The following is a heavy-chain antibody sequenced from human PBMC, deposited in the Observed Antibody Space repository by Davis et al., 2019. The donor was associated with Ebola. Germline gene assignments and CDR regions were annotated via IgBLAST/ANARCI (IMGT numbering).Heavy chain of an antibody. CDR2: IIPILGIA. J-gene: IGHJ6*02. CDR1: GGTFSSYA. CDR3: ARVEDYSNYGMDV. V-gene: IGHV1-69*04. D-gene: IGHD4-11*01. Sequence: SVKVSCKASGGTFSSYAISWVRQAPGQGLEWMGRIIPILGIANYAQKFQGRVTITADKSTSTAYMELSSLRSEDTTVYYCARVEDYSNYGMDVWGQGTTVTVSS.